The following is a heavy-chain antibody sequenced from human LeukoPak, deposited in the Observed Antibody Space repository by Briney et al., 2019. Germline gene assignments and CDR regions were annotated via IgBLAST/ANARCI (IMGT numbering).Heavy chain of an antibody. V-gene: IGHV1-18*01. CDR1: GYTFTSYG. D-gene: IGHD4-23*01. CDR2: ISAYNGNT. Sequence: ASVKVSCKASGYTFTSYGISWVRQAPGRGLEWMGWISAYNGNTNYAQKLQGRVTMTTDTSTSTAYMELRSLRSDDTAVYYCARAVANYYYYYMDVWGKGTTVTVSS. J-gene: IGHJ6*03. CDR3: ARAVANYYYYYMDV.